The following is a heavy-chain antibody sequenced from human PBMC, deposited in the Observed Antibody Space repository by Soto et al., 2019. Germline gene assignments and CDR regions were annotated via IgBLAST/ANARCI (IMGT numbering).Heavy chain of an antibody. CDR2: ISGSGGST. CDR3: AREFSGYGNSGMGV. J-gene: IGHJ6*02. Sequence: PGGSLRLSCAASGFTFSSYAMSWVRQAPGKGLEWVSAISGSGGSTYYAASVKGRFTISRDNAKNSLYLQMNSLRADDTAVYYCAREFSGYGNSGMGVWGQGTTVTVSS. V-gene: IGHV3-23*01. D-gene: IGHD6-13*01. CDR1: GFTFSSYA.